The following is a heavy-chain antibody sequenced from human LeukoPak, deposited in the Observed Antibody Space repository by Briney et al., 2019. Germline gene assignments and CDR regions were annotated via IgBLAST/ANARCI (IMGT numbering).Heavy chain of an antibody. D-gene: IGHD2-15*01. CDR1: GGSISSGGYY. CDR2: IYYSGST. V-gene: IGHV4-31*03. Sequence: SQNLSLTCTVSGGSISSGGYYWSWIRQHPGKGLEWIGYIYYSGSTYYNPSLKSRVTISVDTSKNQFSLKLSSVTAADTAVYYWARDLTEYCSGGSCYSQAFDIWGQGTMVTVSS. CDR3: ARDLTEYCSGGSCYSQAFDI. J-gene: IGHJ3*02.